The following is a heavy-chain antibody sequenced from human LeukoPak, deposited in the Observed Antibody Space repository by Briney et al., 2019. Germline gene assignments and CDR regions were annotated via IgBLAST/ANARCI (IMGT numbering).Heavy chain of an antibody. CDR3: ARAESRGYYFFDY. V-gene: IGHV3-74*01. D-gene: IGHD3-22*01. CDR1: GFTFSNYA. Sequence: GGSLRLSCAAPGFTFSNYAMGWVRQAPGKGLVWVSRINSDGSSTTYADSVKGRFTISRDNAKNTLYLQMNSLRAEDTAVYYCARAESRGYYFFDYWGQGILVTVSS. J-gene: IGHJ4*02. CDR2: INSDGSST.